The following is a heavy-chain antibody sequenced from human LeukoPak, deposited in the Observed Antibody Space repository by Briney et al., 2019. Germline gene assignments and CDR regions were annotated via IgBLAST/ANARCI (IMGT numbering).Heavy chain of an antibody. J-gene: IGHJ5*02. Sequence: ASVKVSCKASGYTFTGYYMHWVRQAPGQGLEWMGWINPNSGGTNYAQKFQGRVTMTRDTSISTAYMELSRLRSDDTAVYYCASLYYYDSSGYPPWGQGTLVTVSS. CDR1: GYTFTGYY. D-gene: IGHD3-22*01. V-gene: IGHV1-2*02. CDR2: INPNSGGT. CDR3: ASLYYYDSSGYPP.